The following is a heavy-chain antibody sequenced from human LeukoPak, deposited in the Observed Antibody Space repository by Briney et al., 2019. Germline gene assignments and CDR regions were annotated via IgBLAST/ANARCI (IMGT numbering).Heavy chain of an antibody. CDR3: AREGRSGIIWFDP. CDR1: GGTFSSYT. J-gene: IGHJ5*02. CDR2: IIPILGIA. D-gene: IGHD3-16*01. V-gene: IGHV1-69*04. Sequence: SVKVSCKASGGTFSSYTISWVRQAPGQGLEWMGRIIPILGIANYAQKFQGGVTITADKSTSTAYMELSSLRSEDTAVYYCAREGRSGIIWFDPWGQGTLVTVSS.